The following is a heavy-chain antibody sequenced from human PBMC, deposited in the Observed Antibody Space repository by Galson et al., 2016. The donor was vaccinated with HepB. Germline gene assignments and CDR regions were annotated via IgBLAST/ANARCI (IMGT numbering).Heavy chain of an antibody. J-gene: IGHJ4*02. CDR2: LIPIFGTT. V-gene: IGHV1-69*13. CDR3: ARGTINWSHFDF. Sequence: SLQVSCKASGDTFNHFALNWVRQAPGHRLECLGGLIPIFGTTNYAQKFQGRVTITADQSTRTVYMEMSSLRSDDTALYYCARGTINWSHFDFWGPGTPVTVSS. CDR1: GDTFNHFA. D-gene: IGHD1-1*01.